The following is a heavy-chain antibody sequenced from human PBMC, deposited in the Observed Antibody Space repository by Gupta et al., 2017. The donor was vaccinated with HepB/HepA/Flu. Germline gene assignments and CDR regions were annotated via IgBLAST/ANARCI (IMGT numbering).Heavy chain of an antibody. J-gene: IGHJ3*02. D-gene: IGHD3-22*01. CDR1: GFIFSSYW. CDR3: ARDGRYYDRSGHYYINAFDI. Sequence: EVQLVESGGGLVQPGGSLRLSCAASGFIFSSYWMTWVRQAPGKGLEWVANIQQDGSEKYYVDSVKGRFTISRDNAKNSLYLQMKSLRAEDTAVYYCARDGRYYDRSGHYYINAFDIWGQGTMVTVSS. V-gene: IGHV3-7*01. CDR2: IQQDGSEK.